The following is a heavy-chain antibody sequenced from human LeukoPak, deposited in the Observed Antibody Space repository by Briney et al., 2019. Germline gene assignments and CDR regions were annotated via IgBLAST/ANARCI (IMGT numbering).Heavy chain of an antibody. CDR2: INPNSGGT. J-gene: IGHJ4*02. CDR1: GYTFTGYY. V-gene: IGHV1-2*02. Sequence: GASVNVSCKASGYTFTGYYMHWVRQAPGQGLEWMGWINPNSGGTNYAQKLQGRVTMTRDTSISTAYMELSRLRSDDTAVYYCARSEPVHYYDSSGYPRVLDYWGQGTLVTVSS. CDR3: ARSEPVHYYDSSGYPRVLDY. D-gene: IGHD3-22*01.